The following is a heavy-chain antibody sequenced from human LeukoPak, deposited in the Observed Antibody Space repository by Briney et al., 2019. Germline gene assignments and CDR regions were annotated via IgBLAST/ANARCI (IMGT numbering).Heavy chain of an antibody. CDR2: INTDGSST. CDR1: GFTFSSYW. J-gene: IGHJ4*02. Sequence: PGGSLRLSCAASGFTFSSYWMHWVRQPPGKGLVWVSRINTDGSSTTYADSVKGRFTISRDNSNNILSLQMNGLRVEDTAVYYCARPDDSESFYRANHYWGRGTLVTVS. CDR3: ARPDDSESFYRANHY. V-gene: IGHV3-74*01. D-gene: IGHD3-10*01.